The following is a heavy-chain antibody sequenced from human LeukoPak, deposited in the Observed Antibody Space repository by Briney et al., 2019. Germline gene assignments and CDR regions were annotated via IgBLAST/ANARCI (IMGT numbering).Heavy chain of an antibody. CDR2: ICYSGST. J-gene: IGHJ4*02. CDR3: ATPDLRNCSGGSCYYFDY. CDR1: GGSISSSSYY. V-gene: IGHV4-39*01. Sequence: SETLSLTCTVSGGSISSSSYYWGWIRQPPGKGLEWIGSICYSGSTYYNPSLKSRVTISVDTSKNQFSLKLNSLTAADTAVYYCATPDLRNCSGGSCYYFDYWGQGALVTVSS. D-gene: IGHD2-15*01.